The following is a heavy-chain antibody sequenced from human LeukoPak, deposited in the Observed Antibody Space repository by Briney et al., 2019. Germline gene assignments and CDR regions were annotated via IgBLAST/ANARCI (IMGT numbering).Heavy chain of an antibody. D-gene: IGHD3-3*01. CDR3: ARAKEGFWSGYYYYFDY. J-gene: IGHJ4*02. Sequence: SETLSLTCTVSGGSISSYYWSWIRQPPGKGLEWIGYIYYSGSTNYNPSLKSRVTISVDTSKNQFSLKLSSVTAADTAMYYCARAKEGFWSGYYYYFDYWGQGALVTVSS. V-gene: IGHV4-59*01. CDR2: IYYSGST. CDR1: GGSISSYY.